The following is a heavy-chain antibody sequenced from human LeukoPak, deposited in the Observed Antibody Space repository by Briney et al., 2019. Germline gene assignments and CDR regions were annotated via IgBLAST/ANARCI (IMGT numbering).Heavy chain of an antibody. CDR3: ATSPGLGYSSSLTGVDY. J-gene: IGHJ4*02. D-gene: IGHD6-6*01. CDR1: GFTFSSYA. Sequence: GGSLRLSCAASGFTFSSYAMHWVRQAPGKGLEWVAVISYDGSNKYYADSVKGRFTISRDNSKNTLYLQMNSLRAEDTAVYYCATSPGLGYSSSLTGVDYWGQGTLATVSS. V-gene: IGHV3-30*04. CDR2: ISYDGSNK.